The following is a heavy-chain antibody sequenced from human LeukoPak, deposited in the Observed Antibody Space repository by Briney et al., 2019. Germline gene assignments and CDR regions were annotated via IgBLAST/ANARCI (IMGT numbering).Heavy chain of an antibody. Sequence: SETLSLTCTVSGGSISSCYWSWIRQPAGKGLEWIGRIYTSGIINYNPSLKSRVTMSVDTSKNQFSLKLTSVTAADTAVYYCARANSYDSSGHYYEFGYWGQGTLVTVSS. D-gene: IGHD3-22*01. CDR1: GGSISSCY. CDR2: IYTSGII. J-gene: IGHJ4*02. V-gene: IGHV4-4*07. CDR3: ARANSYDSSGHYYEFGY.